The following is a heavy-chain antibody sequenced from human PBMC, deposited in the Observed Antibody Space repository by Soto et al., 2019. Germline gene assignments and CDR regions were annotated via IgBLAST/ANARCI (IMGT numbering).Heavy chain of an antibody. CDR3: ARAKKCSGGSCYGSSVNNWFDP. CDR1: GGSFSGYY. D-gene: IGHD2-15*01. V-gene: IGHV4-34*01. CDR2: INHSGST. Sequence: SETLSLTCAVYGGSFSGYYWSWIRQPPGKGLEWIGEINHSGSTNYNPSLKSRVTISVDTSKNQFSLKLSSVTAADTAVYYCARAKKCSGGSCYGSSVNNWFDPWGQGTLVTVLL. J-gene: IGHJ5*02.